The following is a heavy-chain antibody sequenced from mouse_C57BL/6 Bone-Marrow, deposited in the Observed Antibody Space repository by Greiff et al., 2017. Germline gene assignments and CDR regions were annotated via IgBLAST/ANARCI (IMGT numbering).Heavy chain of an antibody. D-gene: IGHD1-1*01. CDR1: GYTFTDYY. Sequence: QVQLQQSGPELVKPGASVKISCKASGYTFTDYYINWVKQRPGQGLEWIGWIFPGSGSTYYNEKFKGKATLTVDKSSSTAYMLLSSLTSEDSAVYLCANYYGSSYRWYFDVWGTGTTVTVSS. CDR2: IFPGSGST. J-gene: IGHJ1*03. V-gene: IGHV1-75*01. CDR3: ANYYGSSYRWYFDV.